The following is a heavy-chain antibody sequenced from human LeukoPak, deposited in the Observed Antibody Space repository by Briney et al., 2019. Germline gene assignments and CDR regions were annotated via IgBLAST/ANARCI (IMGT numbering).Heavy chain of an antibody. CDR2: ISYDGSNE. CDR3: ATRQGGNPAY. Sequence: GGSLRLSCAASGFTFSSYGMHWVRQAPGKGLEWVALISYDGSNEYYADSVKGRFTISRDNAKNMLYLQVNSLRAEDTAVYYCATRQGGNPAYWGQGTLVTVSS. J-gene: IGHJ4*02. V-gene: IGHV3-30*03. D-gene: IGHD1-14*01. CDR1: GFTFSSYG.